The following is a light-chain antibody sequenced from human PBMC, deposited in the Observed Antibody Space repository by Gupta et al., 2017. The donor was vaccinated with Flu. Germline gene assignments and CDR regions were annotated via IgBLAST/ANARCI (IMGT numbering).Light chain of an antibody. V-gene: IGKV2D-29*01. J-gene: IGKJ4*01. CDR2: EVS. CDR1: QTLLYSDGKTY. CDR3: MQTSQFPLT. Sequence: ISCKSSQTLLYSDGKTYLYWYLQKPGQPPQLLIYEVSNRFSGVPDRFSGSGSGTDFTLKISRVEAEDAGIYYCMQTSQFPLTFGGGTNVEIK.